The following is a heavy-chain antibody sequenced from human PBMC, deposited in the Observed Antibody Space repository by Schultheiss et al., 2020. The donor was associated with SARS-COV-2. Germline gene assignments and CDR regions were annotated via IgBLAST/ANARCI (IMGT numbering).Heavy chain of an antibody. J-gene: IGHJ6*02. CDR2: ISGSGGST. V-gene: IGHV3-23*01. CDR1: GFTFSSYA. D-gene: IGHD5-18*01. Sequence: GGSLRLSCAASGFTFSSYAMSWVRQAPGKGLEWVSAISGSGGSTYYADSVKGRFTISRDNSKNTLYLQMNSLRAEDTAVYYCAKSGKYSYGWYYYYGMDVWGQGTTVTVSS. CDR3: AKSGKYSYGWYYYYGMDV.